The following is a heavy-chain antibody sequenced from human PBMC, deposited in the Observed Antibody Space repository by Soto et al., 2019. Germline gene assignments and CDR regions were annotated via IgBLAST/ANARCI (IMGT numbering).Heavy chain of an antibody. CDR2: ISGSGIST. Sequence: EVQLLESGGGLVQPGGSLRLSCAASGFTFSNFAMSWVRQAPGKGLEWVSAISGSGISTFYADSVKGRFTISRDNSKNTLYLQMNSLRAEDTAVFYCAKTPMIAVVMEAFDIWGQGTMVTVSS. V-gene: IGHV3-23*01. J-gene: IGHJ3*02. D-gene: IGHD3-22*01. CDR1: GFTFSNFA. CDR3: AKTPMIAVVMEAFDI.